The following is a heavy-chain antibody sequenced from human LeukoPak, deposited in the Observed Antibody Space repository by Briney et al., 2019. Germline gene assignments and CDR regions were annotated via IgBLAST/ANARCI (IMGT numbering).Heavy chain of an antibody. CDR3: ATSRAVVHLLDY. CDR1: GFTFSDYY. D-gene: IGHD3-22*01. CDR2: ISSSSSYT. Sequence: GGSLRLSCAASGFTFSDYYMSWIRQAPGKGLEWVSYISSSSSYTNYADSVKGRFTISRDNAKNSLYLQMNSLRAEDTAVYYCATSRAVVHLLDYRGQGTLVTVSS. J-gene: IGHJ4*02. V-gene: IGHV3-11*03.